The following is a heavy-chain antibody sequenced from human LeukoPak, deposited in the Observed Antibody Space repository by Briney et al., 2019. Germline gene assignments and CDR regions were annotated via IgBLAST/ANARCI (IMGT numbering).Heavy chain of an antibody. CDR2: IFYSGTT. CDR1: GGSVTSSSYY. D-gene: IGHD5-24*01. J-gene: IGHJ4*02. CDR3: ARGGLQGMATFYPDY. V-gene: IGHV4-61*01. Sequence: PSETLSLTCTVSGGSVTSSSYYWSWIRQPPAKGLEWIGYIFYSGTTNYNPSLKSRVTISVDTSKNQFSLKLASVTAADTAVYYCARGGLQGMATFYPDYWGQGTLVTVSS.